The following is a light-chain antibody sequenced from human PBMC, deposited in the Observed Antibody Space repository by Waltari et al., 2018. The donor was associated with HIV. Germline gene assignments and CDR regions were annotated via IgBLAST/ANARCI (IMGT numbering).Light chain of an antibody. V-gene: IGKV4-1*01. CDR2: WAS. CDR3: QQYFSTPWT. J-gene: IGKJ1*01. Sequence: DIVMTQTPDSLIVSPGERASINCRSNQSLLCIPNNKNFLVWYQQKPGQPPKLLIYWASSRESGVPARCSGGGSGTNFTLTISSLQPENVATYFCQQYFSTPWTFGQGTKV. CDR1: QSLLCIPNNKNF.